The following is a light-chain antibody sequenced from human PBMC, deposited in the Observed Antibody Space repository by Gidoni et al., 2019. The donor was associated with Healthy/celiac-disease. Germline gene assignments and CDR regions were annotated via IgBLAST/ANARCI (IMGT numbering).Light chain of an antibody. J-gene: IGKJ5*01. V-gene: IGKV1-39*01. CDR1: QSISSY. CDR2: AAS. CDR3: QQSDSTLRIT. Sequence: DIQMTQSPSSLSASVGDRVTITCRASQSISSYLNWYQQKPGKAPKLLIYAASNLQSGVPSRFSGSGSGTDFTLTISSLQPEDFATYYGQQSDSTLRITFGQGTRLEIK.